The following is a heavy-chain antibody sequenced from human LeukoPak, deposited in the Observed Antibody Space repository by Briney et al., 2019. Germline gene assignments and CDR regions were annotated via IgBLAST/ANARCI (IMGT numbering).Heavy chain of an antibody. J-gene: IGHJ4*02. CDR2: ISYDGGNK. V-gene: IGHV3-30*04. D-gene: IGHD3-3*01. CDR1: GFTFSSYA. CDR3: ARDSYDFWSGYRSPFDY. Sequence: PGGSLRLSCAASGFTFSSYAIHWVRQAPGKGLEWVAVISYDGGNKYYADSVKGRFTISRDNSKNTLYLQMNTLRPEDTAVYYCARDSYDFWSGYRSPFDYWGQGTLVTASS.